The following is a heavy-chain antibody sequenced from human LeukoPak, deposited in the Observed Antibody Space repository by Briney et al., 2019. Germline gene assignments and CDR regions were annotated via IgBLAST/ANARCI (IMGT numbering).Heavy chain of an antibody. V-gene: IGHV3-74*01. CDR1: GFTFSTYW. CDR3: ARGFWTGVEY. CDR2: IKSDGSDT. D-gene: IGHD3/OR15-3a*01. Sequence: SGGSLRLSCAASGFTFSTYWMHWVRQAPGEGLVWVSRIKSDGSDTSYADSVKGRFTISRGNAKNTLYLQMNSLRAEDTAVYYCARGFWTGVEYWGQGALVTVSS. J-gene: IGHJ4*02.